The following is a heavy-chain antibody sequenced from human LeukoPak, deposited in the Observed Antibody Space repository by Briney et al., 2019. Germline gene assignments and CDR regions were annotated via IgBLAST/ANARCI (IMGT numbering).Heavy chain of an antibody. Sequence: VASVKVSCKASGYTFTSYAMHWVRQAPGQRLEWMGWINAGNGNTKYSQKFQGRVTITRDTSASTACMELSSLRSEDTAVYYCARRLNGAHFDYWGQGTLVTVSS. J-gene: IGHJ4*02. CDR2: INAGNGNT. V-gene: IGHV1-3*01. CDR1: GYTFTSYA. D-gene: IGHD4-17*01. CDR3: ARRLNGAHFDY.